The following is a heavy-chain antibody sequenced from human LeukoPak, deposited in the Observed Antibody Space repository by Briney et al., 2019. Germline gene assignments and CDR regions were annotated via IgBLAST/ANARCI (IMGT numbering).Heavy chain of an antibody. CDR2: IYPGDSDT. Sequence: GASLKISCKASGYSFSNEWIGWVRQVPGKGLEWMGIIYPGDSDTRYSPSLQGQVTISADKSINTAFLQWSSLGASDTAIYFCARQRPGYINDAFDIWGQGTRVTVSS. D-gene: IGHD5-24*01. V-gene: IGHV5-51*01. CDR3: ARQRPGYINDAFDI. CDR1: GYSFSNEW. J-gene: IGHJ3*02.